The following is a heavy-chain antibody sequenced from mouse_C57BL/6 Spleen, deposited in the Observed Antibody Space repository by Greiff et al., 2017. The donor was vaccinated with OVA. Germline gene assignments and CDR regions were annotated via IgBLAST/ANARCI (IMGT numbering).Heavy chain of an antibody. J-gene: IGHJ3*01. V-gene: IGHV1-82*01. D-gene: IGHD2-12*01. CDR2: IYPGDGDT. Sequence: QVQLQQSGPELVKPGASVKISCKASGYAFSSSWMNWVKQRPGKGLEWIGRIYPGDGDTNYNGKFKGKATLTADKSSSTAYMQLSSLTSDDSAVYFCARGLYEAYWGQGTLVTVSA. CDR1: GYAFSSSW. CDR3: ARGLYEAY.